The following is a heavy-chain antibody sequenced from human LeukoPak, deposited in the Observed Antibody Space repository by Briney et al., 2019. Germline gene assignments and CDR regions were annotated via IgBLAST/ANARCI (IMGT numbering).Heavy chain of an antibody. V-gene: IGHV3-23*01. CDR1: GFTFSSYA. J-gene: IGHJ4*02. CDR3: AAFMVRGVIVEDY. Sequence: GGSLRLSCAASGFTFSSYAMSWVRQAPGKGLEWVSAISGSGGSTYYADSVKGRFTISRDNSKNTLYLQMNSLRAEDTAVYYCAAFMVRGVIVEDYRGQGTLVTVSS. D-gene: IGHD3-10*01. CDR2: ISGSGGST.